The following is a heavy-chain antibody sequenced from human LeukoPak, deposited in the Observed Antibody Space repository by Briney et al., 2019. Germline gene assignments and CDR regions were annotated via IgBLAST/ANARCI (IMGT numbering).Heavy chain of an antibody. V-gene: IGHV3-30*02. CDR2: IQYDGNNK. CDR3: AKARIGYCTTSSCYYFDN. Sequence: PGGSLRLSCAASGFTFSSYSMHWVRQAPGKGLEWVAVIQYDGNNKYYADSVKGRFTVSRDNSKNTLYLQMDSLRVEDTAVYYCAKARIGYCTTSSCYYFDNWGQGTLVTVAS. CDR1: GFTFSSYS. D-gene: IGHD2-8*01. J-gene: IGHJ4*02.